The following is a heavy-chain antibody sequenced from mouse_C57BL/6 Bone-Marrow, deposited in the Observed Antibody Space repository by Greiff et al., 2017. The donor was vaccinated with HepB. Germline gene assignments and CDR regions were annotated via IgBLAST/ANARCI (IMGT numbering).Heavy chain of an antibody. CDR3: AIYDADWYFDV. V-gene: IGHV1-82*01. D-gene: IGHD2-12*01. CDR2: IYPGDGDT. Sequence: VMLVESGPELVKPGASVKISCKASGYAFSSSWMNWVKQRPGKGLEWIGRIYPGDGDTNYNGKFKGKATLTADKSSSTAYMQLSSLTSEDSAVYFCAIYDADWYFDVWGTGTTVTVSS. CDR1: GYAFSSSW. J-gene: IGHJ1*03.